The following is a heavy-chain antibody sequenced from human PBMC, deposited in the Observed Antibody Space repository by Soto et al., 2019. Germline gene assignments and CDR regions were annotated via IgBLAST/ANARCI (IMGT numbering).Heavy chain of an antibody. D-gene: IGHD2-15*01. CDR3: ARGQLPAATTYFDF. CDR2: IWFDGSNK. CDR1: GFTFSSYA. Sequence: GGSLRLSCAASGFTFSSYAIHWVRQAPGKGLEWVAIIWFDGSNKYYADSVKGRFSISRDNSKNTLFLQMDSLRAEDTAVYYCARGQLPAATTYFDFWGQGTLVTVSS. V-gene: IGHV3-33*01. J-gene: IGHJ4*02.